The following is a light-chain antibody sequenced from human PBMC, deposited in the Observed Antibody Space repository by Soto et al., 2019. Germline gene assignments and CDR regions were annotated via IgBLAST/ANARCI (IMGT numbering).Light chain of an antibody. V-gene: IGKV1-27*01. J-gene: IGKJ3*01. Sequence: DIQMTQSPSSLSASIGDRVTITCRASQGIGSYLAWYQQKPGKVPKLLIYAASTLQSGVPSRFSGSGSGTDFTLSRSSLQPEDIATYYCQKCNSAPFTFGPGTKVDIQ. CDR1: QGIGSY. CDR3: QKCNSAPFT. CDR2: AAS.